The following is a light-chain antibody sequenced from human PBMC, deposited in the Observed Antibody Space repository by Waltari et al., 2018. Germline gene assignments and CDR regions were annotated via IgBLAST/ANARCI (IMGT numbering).Light chain of an antibody. J-gene: IGKJ1*01. Sequence: EIVLTQSPATLSLSPGERATLSCRASQGVSSYLAWYQQKPGQAPRLLMYEASNRATGIPARFSGSGSGTEFTLTISSLEPEDFAVYYCHQRSNWPWTFGQGTKVEIK. V-gene: IGKV3-11*01. CDR3: HQRSNWPWT. CDR1: QGVSSY. CDR2: EAS.